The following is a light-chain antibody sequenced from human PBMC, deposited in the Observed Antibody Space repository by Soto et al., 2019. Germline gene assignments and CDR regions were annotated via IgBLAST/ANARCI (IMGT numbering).Light chain of an antibody. J-gene: IGLJ2*01. CDR3: SSYTGSTTLVI. CDR1: SSDVGGYNY. V-gene: IGLV2-14*03. CDR2: DVS. Sequence: QSALTQPASVSGSPGQSITISCTGTSSDVGGYNYVSWYQQHPGKAPKLMIYDVSNRPLGVSDRFSGSRSGNTASLSISGLRAEDEAQYYCSSYTGSTTLVIFGGGTKLTVL.